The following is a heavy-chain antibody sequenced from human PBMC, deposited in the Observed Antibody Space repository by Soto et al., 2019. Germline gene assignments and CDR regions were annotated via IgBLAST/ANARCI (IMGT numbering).Heavy chain of an antibody. Sequence: LSLTFTVSGDSLSSGGHYRSWIRHHPGKGLEWIGHIYDSVNTYYSPSLRSRVTISADMSKNQFSLNLRSVTAADAAVYYCARVDHRGYFAILPDYWGQGTLVTVSS. J-gene: IGHJ4*02. CDR3: ARVDHRGYFAILPDY. V-gene: IGHV4-31*03. D-gene: IGHD3-3*02. CDR2: IYDSVNT. CDR1: GDSLSSGGHY.